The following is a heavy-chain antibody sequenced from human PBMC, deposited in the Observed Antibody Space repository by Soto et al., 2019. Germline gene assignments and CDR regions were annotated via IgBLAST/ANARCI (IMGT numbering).Heavy chain of an antibody. CDR3: ARDQKGEGGIDY. V-gene: IGHV3-30-3*01. CDR2: ISSDGGTK. D-gene: IGHD1-20*01. CDR1: GFTFSTYA. Sequence: VQVVESGGGVVQPGRSLRLSCTASGFTFSTYAMHWVRQAPGKGLEWVAVISSDGGTKFYGDSVKGRFTISRDNSKNTLSLQMNSLRGEDTAVYYCARDQKGEGGIDYWGQGTLVTVSS. J-gene: IGHJ4*02.